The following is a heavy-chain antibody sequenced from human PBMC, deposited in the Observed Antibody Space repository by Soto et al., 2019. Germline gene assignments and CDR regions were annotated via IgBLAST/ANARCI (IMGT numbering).Heavy chain of an antibody. CDR2: ISFHGSNQ. J-gene: IGHJ4*02. D-gene: IGHD1-20*01. V-gene: IGHV3-30*18. CDR3: AKDGGWYFDY. CDR1: GFTFSTYG. Sequence: QVQLVESGGGVVQPGRSLRLSCAASGFTFSTYGMHWVRQASGKGLEWVALISFHGSNQYYTDSVKGRFTISRDNSKNTVYLQMNSLRAEDTAVYYCAKDGGWYFDYWGQGTLVTVSS.